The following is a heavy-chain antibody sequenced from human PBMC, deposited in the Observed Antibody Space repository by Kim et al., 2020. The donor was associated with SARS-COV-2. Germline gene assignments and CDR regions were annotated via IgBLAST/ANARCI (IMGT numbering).Heavy chain of an antibody. D-gene: IGHD3-22*01. CDR3: TSGPYYYDSAAYYHDY. CDR1: GLNFGDYA. CDR2: IRSKRYGETT. V-gene: IGHV3-49*03. J-gene: IGHJ4*02. Sequence: GGSLRLSCTTSGLNFGDYAMSWFRQAPGKGLEWVAVIRSKRYGETTEYAASVKGRFTISRDDSKRIAYLQMNGLKTEDTAVYYCTSGPYYYDSAAYYHDYWGQGTLDTVSS.